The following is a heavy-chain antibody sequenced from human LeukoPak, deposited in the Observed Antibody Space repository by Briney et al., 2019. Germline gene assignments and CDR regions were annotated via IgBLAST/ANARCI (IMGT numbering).Heavy chain of an antibody. J-gene: IGHJ4*02. D-gene: IGHD3-10*01. CDR3: ARTPLLWFGEGYYFDY. CDR2: IYPGDSDT. CDR1: GYSFTSYW. V-gene: IGHV5-51*01. Sequence: GESLKISCKGSGYSFTSYWIGWVRQMPGKGLEWVGIIYPGDSDTRYSPSFQGQVTISADKSISTAYLQWSSLKASDTAMYYCARTPLLWFGEGYYFDYWGQGTLVTVS.